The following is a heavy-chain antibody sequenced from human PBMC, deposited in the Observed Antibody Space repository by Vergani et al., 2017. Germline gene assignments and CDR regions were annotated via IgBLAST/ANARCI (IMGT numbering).Heavy chain of an antibody. CDR2: IIPIFGTA. Sequence: QVQLVQSGAEVKKPGSSVKVSCKASGGTFSSYAISWVRQAPGQGLEWMGGIIPIFGTANYAQKFQGWVTMTRDTSISTAYMELSSLRSEDTAVYYCATGIAVAGEPTVFDYWGQGTLVTVSS. J-gene: IGHJ4*02. CDR3: ATGIAVAGEPTVFDY. CDR1: GGTFSSYA. D-gene: IGHD6-19*01. V-gene: IGHV1-69*06.